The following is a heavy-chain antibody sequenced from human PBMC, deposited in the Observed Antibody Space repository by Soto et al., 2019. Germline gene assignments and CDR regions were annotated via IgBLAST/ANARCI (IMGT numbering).Heavy chain of an antibody. V-gene: IGHV4-31*03. CDR3: AREGGIVGATAAVY. Sequence: QVQLQESGPGLVKPSQTLSLTCTVSGGSISSGGYYWSWIRQHPGKGLEWIGYIYYSGSTYYNPSLKGRFTISVDTSKNQFSLRLGSVTAADTAVYYCAREGGIVGATAAVYWGQGTLVTVSS. D-gene: IGHD1-26*01. CDR1: GGSISSGGYY. CDR2: IYYSGST. J-gene: IGHJ4*02.